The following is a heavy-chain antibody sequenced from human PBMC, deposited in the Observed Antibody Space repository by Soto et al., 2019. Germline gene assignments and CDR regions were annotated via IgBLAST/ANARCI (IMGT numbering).Heavy chain of an antibody. CDR2: ISSSSSTI. D-gene: IGHD1-26*01. Sequence: GGSLRLSCAASGFTFSSYSMNWVRQAPGKGLEWVSYISSSSSTIYYADSVKGRFTISRDNAKNSLYLQMNSLRAEDTAVYYCARDAGPYYAEYFQHWGQGTLVTVSS. J-gene: IGHJ1*01. CDR3: ARDAGPYYAEYFQH. V-gene: IGHV3-48*01. CDR1: GFTFSSYS.